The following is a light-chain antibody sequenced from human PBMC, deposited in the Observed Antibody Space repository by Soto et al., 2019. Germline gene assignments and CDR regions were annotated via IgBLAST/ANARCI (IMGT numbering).Light chain of an antibody. CDR1: QDINVY. Sequence: DIQMTQSPSSVSASIGDTVIITCRASQDINVYLHWYQHKPGEVPKLLIYSASTLHSGVPSRFTGSGSETDFTLTIRGLQPEDFATYYCQHGYVAPYSFGQGTKVDIK. V-gene: IGKV1-39*01. CDR2: SAS. CDR3: QHGYVAPYS. J-gene: IGKJ2*03.